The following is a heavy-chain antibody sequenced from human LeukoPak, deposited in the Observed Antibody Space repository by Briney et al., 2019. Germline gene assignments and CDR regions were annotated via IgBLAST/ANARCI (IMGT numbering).Heavy chain of an antibody. D-gene: IGHD1-26*01. V-gene: IGHV3-23*01. J-gene: IGHJ4*02. CDR1: GFTFTSYA. Sequence: GGSLRLSCTASGFTFTSYAMNWVRQAPGKGLEWVSAISGSGGRSYFADSVKGRVTISRDNSKNTLYLQMNSLRAEDTAVYYCAKAGRYWDFDYWGQGILVIVSS. CDR3: AKAGRYWDFDY. CDR2: ISGSGGRS.